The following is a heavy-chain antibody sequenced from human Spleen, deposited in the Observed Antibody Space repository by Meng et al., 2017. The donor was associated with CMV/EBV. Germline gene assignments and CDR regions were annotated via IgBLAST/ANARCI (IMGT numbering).Heavy chain of an antibody. J-gene: IGHJ4*02. D-gene: IGHD3-3*01. CDR3: AKDQAGYDFWSGEDY. V-gene: IGHV3-30*02. CDR2: IRFDGGKK. Sequence: GESLKISCAASGVMFGAYGMHWVRQAPGKGLEWVAYIRFDGGKKVYADSMKGRFTISRDNSKNTLYLQLSRLRAEDTAVYYCAKDQAGYDFWSGEDYWGQGTMVTVSS. CDR1: GVMFGAYG.